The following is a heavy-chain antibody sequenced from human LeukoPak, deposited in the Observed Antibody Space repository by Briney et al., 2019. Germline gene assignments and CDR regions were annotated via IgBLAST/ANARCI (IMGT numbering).Heavy chain of an antibody. V-gene: IGHV3-23*01. D-gene: IGHD5-24*01. J-gene: IGHJ6*03. CDR2: ISGSGGHT. CDR3: AKGGAATMRDGYNYYYYYMEV. Sequence: PGRSLRLSCAASGITFSSHAMSWVRQAPGKGLEWVSLISGSGGHTYYGDSVKGRFTISRDNSTNRLYLQMNSLRPEDTAVYYCAKGGAATMRDGYNYYYYYMEVWGRGTRVTVFS. CDR1: GITFSSHA.